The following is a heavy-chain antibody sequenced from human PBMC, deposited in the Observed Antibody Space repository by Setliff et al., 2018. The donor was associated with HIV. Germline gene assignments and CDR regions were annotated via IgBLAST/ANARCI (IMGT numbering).Heavy chain of an antibody. V-gene: IGHV4-34*01. CDR2: VTHSGGT. CDR3: AREATYYYDSSGYGDAFDI. J-gene: IGHJ3*02. CDR1: GGSLGGYH. Sequence: PSETLSLTCGVYGGSLGGYHWSWIRQPPGKGLEWIGEVTHSGGTKYNPSLKSRVTISVDTSKNQFSLKLSSVTAADTAVYYCAREATYYYDSSGYGDAFDIWGQGTMVTVSS. D-gene: IGHD3-22*01.